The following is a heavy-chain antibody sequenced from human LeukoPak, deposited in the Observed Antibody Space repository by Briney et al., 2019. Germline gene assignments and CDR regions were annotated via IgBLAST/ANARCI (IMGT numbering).Heavy chain of an antibody. J-gene: IGHJ4*02. V-gene: IGHV2-70*11. Sequence: SGPALLKPTQTLTLTCTFSGFSLSTSGVGVSWIRQPPGKALEWLSRIDWDDDKYYTTSLKTRLTISKDTSKNQVVLTMTNMDPEDTATYYCARTTSSTSFNFDYWGQGTLVTVSS. CDR2: IDWDDDK. CDR1: GFSLSTSGVG. CDR3: ARTTSSTSFNFDY. D-gene: IGHD2-2*01.